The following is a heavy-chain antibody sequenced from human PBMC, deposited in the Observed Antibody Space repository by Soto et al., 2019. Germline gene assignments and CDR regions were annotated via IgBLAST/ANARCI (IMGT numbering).Heavy chain of an antibody. CDR2: LYYGRSA. V-gene: IGHV4-59*01. D-gene: IGHD3-22*01. CDR1: GDSISSYY. J-gene: IGHJ4*02. CDR3: ALRSMAVVPEY. Sequence: QVQLQESGPGLVKPSETLSLTCAVSGDSISSYYCTWIRQPPGKGLESIGYLYYGRSANYNPSLKRRVTLSVDTSTNQCSLTLSSMTAADTAVYYCALRSMAVVPEYWGQGTLVTVSS.